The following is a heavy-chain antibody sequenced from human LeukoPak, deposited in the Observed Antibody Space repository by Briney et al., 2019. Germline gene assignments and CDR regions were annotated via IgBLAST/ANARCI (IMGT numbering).Heavy chain of an antibody. CDR3: ARDPSAQLVHLGADY. V-gene: IGHV1-18*01. D-gene: IGHD6-6*01. CDR1: GYTFTSYG. Sequence: ASVKVSCKASGYTFTSYGISWVRQAPGQGLEWMGWISAYNGNTNYAQKLQGRVTMTTDTSTSTAYMELRSLRSDDTAVYYCARDPSAQLVHLGADYWGQGTLVTVSS. J-gene: IGHJ4*02. CDR2: ISAYNGNT.